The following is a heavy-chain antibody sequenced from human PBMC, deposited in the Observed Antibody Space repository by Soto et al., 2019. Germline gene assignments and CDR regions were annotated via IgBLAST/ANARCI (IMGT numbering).Heavy chain of an antibody. V-gene: IGHV3-23*01. Sequence: GGSLRLSCAASGFTFSSYAMSWVRQAPGKGLEWVSAISGSGGSTYYADSVKGRFTISRDNSKNTLYLQMNSLRAEDTAVYYCAKVGLYGDVPHQLVYFDYWGQGTLVTVSS. CDR2: ISGSGGST. D-gene: IGHD4-17*01. J-gene: IGHJ4*02. CDR3: AKVGLYGDVPHQLVYFDY. CDR1: GFTFSSYA.